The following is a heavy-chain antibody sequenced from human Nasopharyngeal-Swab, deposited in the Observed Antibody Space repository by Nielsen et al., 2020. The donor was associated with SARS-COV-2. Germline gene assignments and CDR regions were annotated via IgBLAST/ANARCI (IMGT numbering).Heavy chain of an antibody. CDR1: GGTFSSYA. CDR2: IIPIFGTA. V-gene: IGHV1-69*13. Sequence: SVKVSCKASGGTFSSYAISWVRQDPGQGLEWMGGIIPIFGTAKYAQKCQGRVTITADESTRTAYMDLSSLRSEDTAVYYCARAGYCSSTSCDTTDYWGQGTLVTVSS. CDR3: ARAGYCSSTSCDTTDY. J-gene: IGHJ4*02. D-gene: IGHD2-2*02.